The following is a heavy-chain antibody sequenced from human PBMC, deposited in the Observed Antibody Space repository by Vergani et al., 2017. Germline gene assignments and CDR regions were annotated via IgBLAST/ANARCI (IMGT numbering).Heavy chain of an antibody. J-gene: IGHJ6*03. CDR1: GFTFSSYW. CDR3: ARVEGSITIFGGVPHNMDV. CDR2: IKQDGSEK. V-gene: IGHV3-7*01. Sequence: EVQLVESGGGLVQPGGSLRLSCAASGFTFSSYWMSWVRQAPGKGLEWVANIKQDGSEKYYVDSVKGRFTISRDNAKNSLYLQMNSLRAEDTAVYYCARVEGSITIFGGVPHNMDVWGKGTTVTVSS. D-gene: IGHD3-3*01.